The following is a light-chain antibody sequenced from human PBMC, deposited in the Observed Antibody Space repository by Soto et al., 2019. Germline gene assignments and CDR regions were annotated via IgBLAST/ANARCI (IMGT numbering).Light chain of an antibody. J-gene: IGLJ2*01. CDR1: SSNIGNNY. V-gene: IGLV1-51*01. Sequence: QSVRTQPPSVSAAPGQKVTISCSGSSSNIGNNYVSWYQQLPGTAPKLLIYDNNKRPSGIPDRFSGSKSGTSATLGITGLQTGDDFYYYCGTSDSSLSSFVVFGRGTMLTVL. CDR2: DNN. CDR3: GTSDSSLSSFVV.